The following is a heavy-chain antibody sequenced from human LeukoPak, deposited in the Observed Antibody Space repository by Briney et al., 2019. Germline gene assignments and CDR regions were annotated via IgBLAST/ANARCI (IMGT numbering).Heavy chain of an antibody. CDR1: GFTFSSYG. V-gene: IGHV3-30*18. D-gene: IGHD2-2*01. CDR2: ISYDGSNK. Sequence: GGSLRLSCAASGFTFSSYGMHWVRQAPGKGLEWVAVISYDGSNKYYADSVKGRFTISRDNSKNTLYLQMNSLRAEDTAVYYCAKDIAAMLGEDYWGQGTLVTVSS. CDR3: AKDIAAMLGEDY. J-gene: IGHJ4*02.